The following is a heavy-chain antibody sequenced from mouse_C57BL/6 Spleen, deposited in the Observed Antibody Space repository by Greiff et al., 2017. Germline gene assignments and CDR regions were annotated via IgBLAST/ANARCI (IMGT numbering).Heavy chain of an antibody. CDR2: IYPRSGNT. J-gene: IGHJ2*01. CDR3: ARGTGTGGYCDY. Sequence: VQLQQSGAELARPGASVKLSCKASGYTFTSYGISWVKQRTGQGLEWIGEIYPRSGNTYYNEKFKGKATLTADKSSSTAYMELRSLTSEDSAVYFCARGTGTGGYCDYWGQGTTLTVSS. D-gene: IGHD4-1*01. V-gene: IGHV1-81*01. CDR1: GYTFTSYG.